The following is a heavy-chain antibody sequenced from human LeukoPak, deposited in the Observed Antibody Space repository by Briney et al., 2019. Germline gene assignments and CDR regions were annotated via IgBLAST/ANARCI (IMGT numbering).Heavy chain of an antibody. Sequence: ASVKVSCKASGYTFTGYYMHWVRQAPGQGLEWMGWINPNSGGTNYAQKFQGRVTMTRDTSISTAYMELSRLRSDGTAVYYCASLTGYDGGYGDYGYNWFDPWGQGTLVTVSS. V-gene: IGHV1-2*02. CDR1: GYTFTGYY. D-gene: IGHD4-17*01. CDR3: ASLTGYDGGYGDYGYNWFDP. CDR2: INPNSGGT. J-gene: IGHJ5*02.